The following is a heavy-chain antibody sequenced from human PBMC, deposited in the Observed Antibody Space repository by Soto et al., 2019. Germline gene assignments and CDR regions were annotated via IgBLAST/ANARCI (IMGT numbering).Heavy chain of an antibody. V-gene: IGHV1-3*01. J-gene: IGHJ3*01. Sequence: QVQLVQSGAEVKEPGASVKVSCKASGYTFSSYGMHWVRQAPGQRLEWMGWTNVGNGNTAYSQKSQGRVTITRDTTASTAYMELRSLTSEDTAVYYCARQDAFDVWGQGTMVTVSS. CDR3: ARQDAFDV. CDR2: TNVGNGNT. CDR1: GYTFSSYG.